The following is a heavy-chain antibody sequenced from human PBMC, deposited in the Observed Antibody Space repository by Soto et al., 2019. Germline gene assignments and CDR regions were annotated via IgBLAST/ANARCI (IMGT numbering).Heavy chain of an antibody. D-gene: IGHD6-6*01. J-gene: IGHJ4*02. Sequence: ASVKVSCKASGYTFTSDAISWVRQVPGQGLEWMGWISTYNSNTDDAQSLQGRVTMTSDTSTSIAFMELRSLRTDDTALYYCARERYIPARPRTLGLFDYWGQGTLVTVSS. V-gene: IGHV1-18*04. CDR1: GYTFTSDA. CDR2: ISTYNSNT. CDR3: ARERYIPARPRTLGLFDY.